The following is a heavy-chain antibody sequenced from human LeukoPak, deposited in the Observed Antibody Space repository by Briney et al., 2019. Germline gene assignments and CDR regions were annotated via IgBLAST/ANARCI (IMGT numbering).Heavy chain of an antibody. V-gene: IGHV3-30*02. CDR3: ARILDSAWGELGY. D-gene: IGHD6-19*01. J-gene: IGHJ4*02. CDR1: GFSFSSYG. CDR2: IRSDGSNK. Sequence: GGSLRLSCAGSGFSFSSYGMHWVRQAPGKGLEWMAFIRSDGSNKYYADSVKGLFTISRDNSKNTLYMQMNSLRAEDTAVYYCARILDSAWGELGYWGQGTLVTVSS.